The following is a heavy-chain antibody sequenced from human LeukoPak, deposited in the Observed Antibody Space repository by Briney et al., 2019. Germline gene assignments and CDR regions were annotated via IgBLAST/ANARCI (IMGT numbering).Heavy chain of an antibody. Sequence: PGGSLRLSCAASGFTFSSYGMHWVRQAPGKGLEWVAVISYDGSNKYYADSVKGRFTISRDNSKNTLYLQMNSLRAEDTAVYYCAKDTGRITITVPKDAFDIWGQGTMVTVSS. CDR1: GFTFSSYG. CDR3: AKDTGRITITVPKDAFDI. J-gene: IGHJ3*02. CDR2: ISYDGSNK. D-gene: IGHD1-20*01. V-gene: IGHV3-30*18.